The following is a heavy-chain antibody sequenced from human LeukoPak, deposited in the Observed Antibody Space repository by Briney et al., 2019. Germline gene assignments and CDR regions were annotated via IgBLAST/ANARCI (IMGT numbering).Heavy chain of an antibody. CDR1: GYTFTGYY. D-gene: IGHD3-22*01. V-gene: IGHV1-2*02. Sequence: ASMKVSCKAYGYTFTGYYMHWVRQAPGQGLEWMGWINPNSGGTNYAQKFQGRVTMTRDTSISTAYMELSRLRSDDTAVYYCARGPYYYDSSGLYYWGQGTLVTVSS. CDR3: ARGPYYYDSSGLYY. J-gene: IGHJ4*02. CDR2: INPNSGGT.